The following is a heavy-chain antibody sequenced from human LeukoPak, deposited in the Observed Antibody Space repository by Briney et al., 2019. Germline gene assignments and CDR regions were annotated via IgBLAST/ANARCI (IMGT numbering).Heavy chain of an antibody. D-gene: IGHD1-26*01. V-gene: IGHV3-43*02. CDR1: GFNFDKYA. Sequence: PGGSLRLSCTASGFNFDKYAMHWVRQRPGKGLEWVAVISADGTTDHADSVKGRFTVSRDNSKESLFSQMSSLRDEDTALYYCATWAFYHGLDVWGQGTTVTVSS. CDR3: ATWAFYHGLDV. J-gene: IGHJ6*02. CDR2: ISADGTT.